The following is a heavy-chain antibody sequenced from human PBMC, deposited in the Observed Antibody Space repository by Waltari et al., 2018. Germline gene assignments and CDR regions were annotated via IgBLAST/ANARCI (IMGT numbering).Heavy chain of an antibody. CDR2: IEQDGREK. D-gene: IGHD6-13*01. CDR1: GFSLRSYW. Sequence: EVQLAESGGGLVRPGGSLRLPCPAPGFSLRSYWMNWVRQAPGKGLEWVTNIEQDGREKYYVDSVKGRFTISRDNSKNSVYLQMNSLRAEDTAVYYCARGSPDMSAAGPDYWGQGTLVVVSS. V-gene: IGHV3-7*03. J-gene: IGHJ4*02. CDR3: ARGSPDMSAAGPDY.